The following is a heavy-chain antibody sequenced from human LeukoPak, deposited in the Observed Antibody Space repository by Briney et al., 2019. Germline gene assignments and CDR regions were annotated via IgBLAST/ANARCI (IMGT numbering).Heavy chain of an antibody. CDR1: GFTFSSYS. V-gene: IGHV3-48*01. J-gene: IGHJ3*02. D-gene: IGHD2-8*02. CDR3: AKDLLVGGREIYAFDI. Sequence: TGGSLRLSCAASGFTFSSYSMNWVRQAPGKGLEWVSYISSSSSTIYYADSVKGRFTISRDNSKNALYLQMNSLRAEDTAVYYCAKDLLVGGREIYAFDIWGQGTMVTVSS. CDR2: ISSSSSTI.